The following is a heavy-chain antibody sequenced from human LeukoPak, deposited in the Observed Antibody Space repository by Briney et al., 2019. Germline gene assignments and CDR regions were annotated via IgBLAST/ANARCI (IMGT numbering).Heavy chain of an antibody. D-gene: IGHD6-19*01. CDR1: VGSLCGYY. CDR2: INHSGST. J-gene: IGHJ4*02. Sequence: PSETLSLTSALYVGSLCGYYWSWIRQPPGKGLEWIGEINHSGSTNYNPSLKSRVTISVDTSKSQFSLKLSSVTAADTAVYYCARKRAGRFDYWGQGTLVTGSA. CDR3: ARKRAGRFDY. V-gene: IGHV4-34*01.